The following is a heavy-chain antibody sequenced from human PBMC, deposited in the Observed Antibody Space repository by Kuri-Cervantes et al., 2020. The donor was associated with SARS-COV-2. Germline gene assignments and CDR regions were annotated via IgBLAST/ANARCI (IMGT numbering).Heavy chain of an antibody. V-gene: IGHV4-38-2*01. Sequence: SETLSLTCVVSAYSIRSDYYWGWIRQPPGKGLEWIGSIYHSGTTHYNPSLKSRVTISIDTSKNQFSLKLSSVTAADTAVYYCASSTKGSRDGYSNRGGWFDPWGQGTLVTVSS. D-gene: IGHD5-24*01. CDR2: IYHSGTT. CDR1: AYSIRSDYY. J-gene: IGHJ5*02. CDR3: ASSTKGSRDGYSNRGGWFDP.